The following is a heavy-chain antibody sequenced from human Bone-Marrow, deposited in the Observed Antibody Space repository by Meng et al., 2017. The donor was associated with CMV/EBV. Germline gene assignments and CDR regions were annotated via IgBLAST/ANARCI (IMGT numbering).Heavy chain of an antibody. D-gene: IGHD7-27*01. Sequence: GESLKISCAASGFTVSSNYMSWVRQAPGKGLEWVSVIYSGGSTYYADSVMGRFTISRDNSKNTLYLQMNSLRAEDTAVYYCSGADWGSLSWYYGMDVWGQGTTVTVSS. J-gene: IGHJ6*02. CDR3: SGADWGSLSWYYGMDV. CDR2: IYSGGST. CDR1: GFTVSSNY. V-gene: IGHV3-53*01.